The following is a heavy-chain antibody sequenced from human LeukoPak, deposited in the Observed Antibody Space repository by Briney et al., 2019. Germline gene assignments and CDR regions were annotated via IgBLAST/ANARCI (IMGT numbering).Heavy chain of an antibody. Sequence: SETLSLTFTVSGGSISSYYWSWIRQPPGKGLEWIGYTHTSGSTNYNPSLKSRLTISVDSSKKQFSLKLSSVPAADTAVYYCARTEWLFNAFDIWGLGTMVTVSS. CDR2: THTSGST. CDR3: ARTEWLFNAFDI. J-gene: IGHJ3*02. CDR1: GGSISSYY. V-gene: IGHV4-4*09. D-gene: IGHD3-3*01.